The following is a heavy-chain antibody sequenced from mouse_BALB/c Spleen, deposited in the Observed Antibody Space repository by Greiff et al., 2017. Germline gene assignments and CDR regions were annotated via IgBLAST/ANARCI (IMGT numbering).Heavy chain of an antibody. CDR1: GFSLSSYS. V-gene: IGHV2-6-4*01. D-gene: IGHD1-2*01. Sequence: QVQLQQSGPGLVAPSQSLSITCTVSGFSLSSYSVHWVRQPPGKGLEWLGMIWGGGSTDYNSALKSRLSISKDNSKSQVFFKKNSLQANDTAIYYFCRALLLRLRDYYAMDYWGQGTSVTVSS. J-gene: IGHJ4*01. CDR2: IWGGGST. CDR3: CRALLLRLRDYYAMDY.